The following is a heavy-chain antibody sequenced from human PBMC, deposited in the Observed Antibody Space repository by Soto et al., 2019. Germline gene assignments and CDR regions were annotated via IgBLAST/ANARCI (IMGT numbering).Heavy chain of an antibody. CDR3: ARRAETNGWNGLGAYKYYFDF. V-gene: IGHV1-8*01. Sequence: ASVKVSCKASGYTFTSYDIYWVRQATGQGLEWMGWMNPNTGNSGYAQKFQGRVTMTSDTSISTAHMELSSLRSEDTAVDYCARRAETNGWNGLGAYKYYFDFWGQGTLVTVSS. J-gene: IGHJ4*02. CDR1: GYTFTSYD. CDR2: MNPNTGNS. D-gene: IGHD1-1*01.